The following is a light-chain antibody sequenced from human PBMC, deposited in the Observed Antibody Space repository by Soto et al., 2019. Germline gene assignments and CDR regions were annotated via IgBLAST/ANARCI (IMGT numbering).Light chain of an antibody. CDR3: HQYGTAPLT. CDR1: QTINNN. J-gene: IGKJ3*01. V-gene: IGKV3-15*01. Sequence: VMTQAPATLSVSPGERVTLSCRASQTINNNVAWYQLKDGQVPRLLIYGASTRATDIPARFSGSGSGTEFTLTISSLQSEDFSVYYCHQYGTAPLTFGPGTKVDIK. CDR2: GAS.